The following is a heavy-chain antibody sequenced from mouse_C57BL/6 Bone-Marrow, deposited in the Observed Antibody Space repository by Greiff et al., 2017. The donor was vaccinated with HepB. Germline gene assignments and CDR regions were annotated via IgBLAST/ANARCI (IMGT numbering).Heavy chain of an antibody. J-gene: IGHJ2*01. CDR3: ARDPYYYGSSYGYFDY. CDR2: ISDGGSYT. V-gene: IGHV5-4*01. D-gene: IGHD1-1*01. Sequence: EVKVVESGGGLVKPGGSLKLSCAASGFTFSSYAMSWVRQTPEKRLEWVATISDGGSYTYYPDNVKGRFTISRDNAKNNLYLQMSHLKSEDTAMYYCARDPYYYGSSYGYFDYWGQGTTLTVSS. CDR1: GFTFSSYA.